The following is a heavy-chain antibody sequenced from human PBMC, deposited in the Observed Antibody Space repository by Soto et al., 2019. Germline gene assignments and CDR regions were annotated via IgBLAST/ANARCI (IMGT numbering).Heavy chain of an antibody. Sequence: ETLSLTCTVSGGSISSYYWSWIRQPPGKGLEWIGYIYYSGSTNYNPSLKSRVTISVDTSKNQFSLKLSSVTAADTAVYYCAGGYDAYYFDYWGQGTLVTVSS. D-gene: IGHD5-12*01. V-gene: IGHV4-59*08. CDR1: GGSISSYY. CDR2: IYYSGST. CDR3: AGGYDAYYFDY. J-gene: IGHJ4*02.